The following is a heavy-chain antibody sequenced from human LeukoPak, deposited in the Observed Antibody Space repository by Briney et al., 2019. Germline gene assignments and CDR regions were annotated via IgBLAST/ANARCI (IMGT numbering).Heavy chain of an antibody. J-gene: IGHJ3*02. D-gene: IGHD1-26*01. CDR1: GFTFSSYW. Sequence: QPGGSPRLSCAASGFTFSSYWMSWVRQAPGEGLEWVSAISGSGGSTSYAASVKGRFTISRDNLKNTLYLQMNSLRAEDTAVYYCAKDVFWELVAFDIWGQGTMVTVSS. CDR3: AKDVFWELVAFDI. CDR2: ISGSGGST. V-gene: IGHV3-23*01.